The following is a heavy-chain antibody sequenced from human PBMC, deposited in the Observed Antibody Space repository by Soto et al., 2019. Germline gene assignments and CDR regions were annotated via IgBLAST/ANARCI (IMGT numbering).Heavy chain of an antibody. Sequence: SEILSLTCTVSGGSISSYCWSWIRQPPGKGLEWIGYIYYSGSTNYNPSLKSRVTISVDTSKNQFSLKLSSVTAADTAVYYCARSLMVRGVCYFDYWGQGTLVTVSS. D-gene: IGHD3-10*01. CDR3: ARSLMVRGVCYFDY. CDR2: IYYSGST. V-gene: IGHV4-59*01. J-gene: IGHJ4*02. CDR1: GGSISSYC.